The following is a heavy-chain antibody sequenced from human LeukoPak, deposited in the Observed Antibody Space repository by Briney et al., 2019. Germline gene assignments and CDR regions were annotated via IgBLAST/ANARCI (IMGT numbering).Heavy chain of an antibody. CDR3: AKGLYYYDSSGYSD. Sequence: GGSLRLSCAASGFTFDDYAMHWVRQAPGKGLEWVSGISWNSGSIGYADSVKGRFTISRDNAKNSLYLQMNSLRAEDTALYYCAKGLYYYDSSGYSDWGQGTLVTVSS. D-gene: IGHD3-22*01. CDR1: GFTFDDYA. CDR2: ISWNSGSI. J-gene: IGHJ4*02. V-gene: IGHV3-9*01.